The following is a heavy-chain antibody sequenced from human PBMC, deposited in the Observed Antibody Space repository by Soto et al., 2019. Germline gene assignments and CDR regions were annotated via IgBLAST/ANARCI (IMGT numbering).Heavy chain of an antibody. J-gene: IGHJ6*02. CDR3: ARSGYCTTSTCYGSYHYAMDV. Sequence: QVQLVQSGAEVKKPGASVKVSCKASGYTFTGYYIHWVRQAPGQGLEWMGWINPDNSGTKYAQRFQGRVTMTRDTSISTAHMELTRLRSDDSAVYYCARSGYCTTSTCYGSYHYAMDVWGQGTTVTVSS. V-gene: IGHV1-2*02. CDR1: GYTFTGYY. D-gene: IGHD2-2*01. CDR2: INPDNSGT.